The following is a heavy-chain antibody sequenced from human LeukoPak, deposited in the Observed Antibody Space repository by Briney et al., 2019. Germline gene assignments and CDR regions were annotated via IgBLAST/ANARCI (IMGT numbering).Heavy chain of an antibody. V-gene: IGHV1-18*01. D-gene: IGHD3-22*01. CDR3: ARGGDMIVVVTEGPDAFDI. J-gene: IGHJ3*02. Sequence: GASVKVSCKASGYTFTSYGISWVRQAPGQGLEWMGWISAYNGNTNYAQKLQGRVTMTTDTSTSTAYMELRSLRSDDTAVYYCARGGDMIVVVTEGPDAFDIWGQGTMVTVSS. CDR2: ISAYNGNT. CDR1: GYTFTSYG.